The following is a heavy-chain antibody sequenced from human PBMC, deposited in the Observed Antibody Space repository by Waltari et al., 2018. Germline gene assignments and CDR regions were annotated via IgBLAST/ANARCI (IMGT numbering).Heavy chain of an antibody. J-gene: IGHJ4*02. V-gene: IGHV1-3*01. D-gene: IGHD3-22*01. Sequence: QVQLVQSGAGVRKPGASVKVCCKASGYSLTSYAMHWVRQAPAQRLEGLGGLNAGNGNTKYAQKLQGRSTITRETSASTAYMELSRLRSGDTAGYYCAGGGGSSTMIVVVIPEWDYWGQGTLVTVSS. CDR3: AGGGGSSTMIVVVIPEWDY. CDR2: LNAGNGNT. CDR1: GYSLTSYA.